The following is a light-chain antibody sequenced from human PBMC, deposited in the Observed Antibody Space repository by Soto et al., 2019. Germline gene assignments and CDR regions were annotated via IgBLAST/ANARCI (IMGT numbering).Light chain of an antibody. CDR1: QSILHSDGNTY. Sequence: IVMTQTPLSSPFTLGQPASISSRPSQSILHSDGNTYLSWLQQSPGQPPSLQIYKISNRGSGVPDRFSGSGGGTDFTLKISRVEAEDVGVNYCTQATHFPRTFGQGTKVEIK. CDR3: TQATHFPRT. CDR2: KIS. J-gene: IGKJ1*01. V-gene: IGKV2-24*01.